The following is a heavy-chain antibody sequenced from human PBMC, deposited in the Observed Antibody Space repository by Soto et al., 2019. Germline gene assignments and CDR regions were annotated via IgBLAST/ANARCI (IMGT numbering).Heavy chain of an antibody. CDR2: IKQDGGEN. Sequence: EVQLVESGGGLVQPGGSLRLSCAASGFTFTSYWMTWVRQAPGKGLEWVANIKQDGGENYYVGSVKGRFTISRDNAENSVYLQLHRLRAEDAAVYYCARGAFPTWGTYPLDYWGQGTLVTVSS. CDR3: ARGAFPTWGTYPLDY. V-gene: IGHV3-7*04. J-gene: IGHJ4*02. CDR1: GFTFTSYW. D-gene: IGHD3-16*02.